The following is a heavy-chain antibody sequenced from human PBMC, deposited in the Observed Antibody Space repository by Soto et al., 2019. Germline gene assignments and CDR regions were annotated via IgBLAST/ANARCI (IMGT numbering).Heavy chain of an antibody. CDR1: GYTFTSYA. J-gene: IGHJ4*02. CDR2: INPGGGNT. CDR3: ARDRDYIPLPEGYSGYVFDY. Sequence: GASVKVSCKASGYTFTSYAMHWVRQAPGQRLEWMGKINPGGGNTNYAQKFQGRVTMTRDTSTSTAYMELRSLRSDDTAVYYCARDRDYIPLPEGYSGYVFDYWGQGTLVTVSS. V-gene: IGHV1-3*01. D-gene: IGHD5-12*01.